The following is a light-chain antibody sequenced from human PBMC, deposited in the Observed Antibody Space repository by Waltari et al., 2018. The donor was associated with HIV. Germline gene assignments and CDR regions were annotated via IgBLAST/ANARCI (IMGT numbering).Light chain of an antibody. CDR2: HDS. J-gene: IGLJ3*02. Sequence: YELTQAPSVSVAPGQTARIICEGNNIGSNSVHWYQQKAGQAPTVFVHHDSDRPSEIPARFSGSNSENTATLTISGVEAGDEADYYCQVWDTFSEHRVFGGGTKLTVL. CDR1: NIGSNS. CDR3: QVWDTFSEHRV. V-gene: IGLV3-21*02.